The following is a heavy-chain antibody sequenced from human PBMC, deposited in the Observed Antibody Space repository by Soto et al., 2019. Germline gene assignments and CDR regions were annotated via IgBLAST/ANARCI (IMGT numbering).Heavy chain of an antibody. V-gene: IGHV4-39*01. CDR3: ARRANWNHGLFDY. CDR2: IYYSGST. CDR1: GGSISSSSYY. D-gene: IGHD1-20*01. Sequence: SETLSLACTVSGGSISSSSYYWGWIRQPPGKGLEWIGSIYYSGSTYYNPSLKSRVTISVDTSKNQFSLKLSSVTAADTAVYYCARRANWNHGLFDYWGQGTLVT. J-gene: IGHJ4*02.